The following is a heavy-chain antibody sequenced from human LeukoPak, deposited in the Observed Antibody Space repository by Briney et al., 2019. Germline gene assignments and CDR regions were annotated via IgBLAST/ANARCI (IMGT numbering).Heavy chain of an antibody. V-gene: IGHV3-21*01. CDR2: ISSSSSYI. Sequence: GGSLRLSCAASGFTFRSYSMNWVRQAPGKGLEWVSSISSSSSYIYYADSVKGRFTISRDNAKNSLYLQMNSLRAEDTAVYYCARDSSSSWYLTTKKGYDYWGQGTLVTVSS. CDR3: ARDSSSSWYLTTKKGYDY. D-gene: IGHD6-13*01. J-gene: IGHJ4*02. CDR1: GFTFRSYS.